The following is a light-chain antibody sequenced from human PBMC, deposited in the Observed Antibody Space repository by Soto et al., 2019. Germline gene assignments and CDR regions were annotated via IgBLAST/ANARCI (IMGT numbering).Light chain of an antibody. CDR1: SSNIGSNT. CDR2: SNN. V-gene: IGLV1-44*01. J-gene: IGLJ3*02. Sequence: QSVLTQPPSASGNPGQRVTISCSGSSSNIGSNTVTWYQQLPGTAPKLLIYSNNQRPSGVPDRFSGSKSGTSASLAISGLQSEDEADYYCAAWDDSLNGYWVFGGGTKLTVL. CDR3: AAWDDSLNGYWV.